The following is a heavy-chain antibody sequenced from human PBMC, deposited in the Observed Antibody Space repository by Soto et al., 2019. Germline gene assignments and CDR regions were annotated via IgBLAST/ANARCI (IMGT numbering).Heavy chain of an antibody. J-gene: IGHJ4*02. Sequence: EVQLVESGGGLVQPGGSLRLSCAASGFTVSSNYMIWVRQPPGKGLEWGSVIYSGGSTYYADSVKGRYTISRDNSKNTLYLQMNSLRAEDTAVYYGARGPTQADFDYWGQGTLVTVSS. CDR3: ARGPTQADFDY. CDR1: GFTVSSNY. CDR2: IYSGGST. V-gene: IGHV3-66*01.